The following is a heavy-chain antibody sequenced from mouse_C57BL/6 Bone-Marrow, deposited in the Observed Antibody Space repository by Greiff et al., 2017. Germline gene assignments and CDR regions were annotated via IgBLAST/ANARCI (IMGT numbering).Heavy chain of an antibody. D-gene: IGHD1-1*01. Sequence: EVQLQQSGPELVKPGASVKISCKASGYTFTDYYMNWVKQSHGKSLEWIGDINPNNGGTSYNQKFKGKATLTVDKSSSTAYMELRSLTSEDSAVYYCARSYLNYCGSSGDAMDYWGQGTSGTVAS. J-gene: IGHJ4*01. V-gene: IGHV1-26*01. CDR1: GYTFTDYY. CDR2: INPNNGGT. CDR3: ARSYLNYCGSSGDAMDY.